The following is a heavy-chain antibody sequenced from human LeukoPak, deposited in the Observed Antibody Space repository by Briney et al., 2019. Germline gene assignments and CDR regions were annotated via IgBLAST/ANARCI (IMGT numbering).Heavy chain of an antibody. J-gene: IGHJ4*02. V-gene: IGHV3-30-3*01. CDR3: ARDRDPYSNPDFFDY. D-gene: IGHD4-11*01. CDR2: ISYDGSNK. CDR1: GFTFSSYA. Sequence: TGGSLRLSCAASGFTFSSYAMHWVRQAPGKGLEWVAVISYDGSNKYYADSVKGRFTISRDNSKNTLYLQMNSLRAEDTAVYYCARDRDPYSNPDFFDYWGQGTLVTVSS.